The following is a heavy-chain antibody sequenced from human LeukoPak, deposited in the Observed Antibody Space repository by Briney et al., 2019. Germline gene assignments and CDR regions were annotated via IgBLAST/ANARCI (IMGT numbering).Heavy chain of an antibody. Sequence: GGSLRLSCAASGFTFSHYGMNWVRQAPGKGRVWVSGIRSNGVTTYYADSVKGRFTISRDNSKNTLYLQMNSLRADDTAVYYCARDDAWLQYGNWGQGTLVTVSS. CDR3: ARDDAWLQYGN. D-gene: IGHD5-24*01. J-gene: IGHJ4*02. V-gene: IGHV3-23*01. CDR1: GFTFSHYG. CDR2: IRSNGVTT.